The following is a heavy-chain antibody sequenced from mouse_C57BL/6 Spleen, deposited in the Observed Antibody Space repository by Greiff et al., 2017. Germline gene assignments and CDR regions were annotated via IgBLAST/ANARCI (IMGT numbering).Heavy chain of an antibody. D-gene: IGHD1-1*01. CDR3: THEMWYYGSEGFAY. V-gene: IGHV1-15*01. J-gene: IGHJ3*01. CDR1: GYTFTDYE. Sequence: QVQLQQSGAELVRPGASVTLSCKASGYTFTDYEMHWVKQTPVHGLEWIGAIDPETGGTAYNQKFKGKAILTADKSSSTAYMELRILTSEDSAVYYCTHEMWYYGSEGFAYWGQGTLVTVSA. CDR2: IDPETGGT.